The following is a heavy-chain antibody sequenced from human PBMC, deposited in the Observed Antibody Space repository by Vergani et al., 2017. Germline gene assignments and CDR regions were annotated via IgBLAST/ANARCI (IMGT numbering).Heavy chain of an antibody. J-gene: IGHJ4*02. CDR2: INHSGST. V-gene: IGHV4-34*01. Sequence: QVQLQQWGAGLLKPSETLSLTCAVYGGSFSGYYWSWIRQPPGKGLEWIGEINHSGSTNYNPSLKSRVTISVDTSKNQFSLKLSSVTAADTAVYYCARGRTYNYYDSSGYYYVRGYFDYWGQGTLVTVSS. CDR3: ARGRTYNYYDSSGYYYVRGYFDY. CDR1: GGSFSGYY. D-gene: IGHD3-22*01.